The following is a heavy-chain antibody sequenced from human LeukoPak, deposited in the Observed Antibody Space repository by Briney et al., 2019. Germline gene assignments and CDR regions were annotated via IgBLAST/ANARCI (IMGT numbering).Heavy chain of an antibody. CDR2: IYYSGST. D-gene: IGHD6-19*01. J-gene: IGHJ4*02. CDR3: ARLGHRGQWLVPGDY. V-gene: IGHV4-59*08. CDR1: GGSISSYY. Sequence: PSETLSLTCTVSGGSISSYYWSWIRQPPGKGLEWIGYIYYSGSTNYNPSLKSRVTISVDTSKNQFSLKLSSVTAADTAVSYCARLGHRGQWLVPGDYWGQGTLVTVSS.